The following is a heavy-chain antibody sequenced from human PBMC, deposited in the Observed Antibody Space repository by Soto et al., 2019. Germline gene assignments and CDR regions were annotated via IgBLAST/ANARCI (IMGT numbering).Heavy chain of an antibody. Sequence: VGSLRLSCASSGFTFSSYSMSWVRQAPGKGLEWVSSISSSSSYIYYADSVKGRFTISRDNAKNSLYLQMNSLRAEDTAVYYCARDGGYSGYDPVGFDYWGQGTLVTVSS. CDR3: ARDGGYSGYDPVGFDY. V-gene: IGHV3-21*01. D-gene: IGHD5-12*01. CDR1: GFTFSSYS. CDR2: ISSSSSYI. J-gene: IGHJ4*02.